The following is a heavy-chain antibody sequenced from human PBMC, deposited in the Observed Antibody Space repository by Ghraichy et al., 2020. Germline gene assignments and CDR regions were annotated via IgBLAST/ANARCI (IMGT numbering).Heavy chain of an antibody. CDR1: GFTFSTYW. J-gene: IGHJ4*02. D-gene: IGHD2-2*01. V-gene: IGHV3-7*01. CDR3: TTDPFNMPFVH. Sequence: LSLTCAASGFTFSTYWVSWVRQAPGKGLQWISNINQDGSAKFYVDSVEGRFTISRDNAKNSLSLQMNSLRAEDTAVYYCTTDPFNMPFVHWGQGTVVTVSS. CDR2: INQDGSAK.